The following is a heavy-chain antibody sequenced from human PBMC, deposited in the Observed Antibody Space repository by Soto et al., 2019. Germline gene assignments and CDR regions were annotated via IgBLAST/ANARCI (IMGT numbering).Heavy chain of an antibody. V-gene: IGHV5-51*01. CDR3: ARQVWGVTSYGMDV. CDR1: GYRFTNYW. J-gene: IGHJ6*02. CDR2: IYPDDSDI. D-gene: IGHD3-10*01. Sequence: GESLKISCKGSGYRFTNYWIAWVRQMPGKGLGWMGIIYPDDSDIRYSPSFQGQVTISADKSISTAYLQWSSLKASDTAMYYCARQVWGVTSYGMDVWGQGTTVTVSS.